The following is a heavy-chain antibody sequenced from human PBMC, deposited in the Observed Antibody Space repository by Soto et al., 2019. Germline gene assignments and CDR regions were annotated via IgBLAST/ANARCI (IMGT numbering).Heavy chain of an antibody. V-gene: IGHV1-69*13. J-gene: IGHJ6*02. Sequence: GASVKVSCKASGYTFNSYGISWVRQAPGQGLEWMGGIIPIFNTTNYAQKFQGRITLTADESARTAYMELNSLRSEDTAVYYCARGIVNGTTSNYYYYGMDVWGQGTTVTVSS. CDR1: GYTFNSYG. D-gene: IGHD1-1*01. CDR2: IIPIFNTT. CDR3: ARGIVNGTTSNYYYYGMDV.